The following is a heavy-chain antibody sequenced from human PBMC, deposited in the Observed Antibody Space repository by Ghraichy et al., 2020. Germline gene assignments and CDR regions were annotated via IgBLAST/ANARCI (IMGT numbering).Heavy chain of an antibody. V-gene: IGHV4-61*01. CDR3: AGGLLGELFRSFDP. D-gene: IGHD3-16*01. Sequence: SETLSLTCTVSGGSVSSGSYYWSWIRQPPGQGLEWIGYIYYSGSTNYNPTLKSRVTISVDTSKNQFSLKLSSVTAADTAVYYCAGGLLGELFRSFDPWGQGTLVTVSS. CDR2: IYYSGST. J-gene: IGHJ5*02. CDR1: GGSVSSGSYY.